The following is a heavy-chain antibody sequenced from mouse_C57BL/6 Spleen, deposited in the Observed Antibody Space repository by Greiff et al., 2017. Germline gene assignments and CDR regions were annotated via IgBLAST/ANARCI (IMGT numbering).Heavy chain of an antibody. CDR3: ARRSYGNYVDYAMDY. D-gene: IGHD2-1*01. J-gene: IGHJ4*01. CDR1: GFTFSSFG. Sequence: EVKLVESGGGLVQPGGSRKLSCAASGFTFSSFGMHWVRQAPEKGLEWVAYISSGSSTIYYADTVKGRFTISRDNPKNTLFLQMTSLRSEDTAMYYCARRSYGNYVDYAMDYWGQGTSVTVSS. CDR2: ISSGSSTI. V-gene: IGHV5-17*02.